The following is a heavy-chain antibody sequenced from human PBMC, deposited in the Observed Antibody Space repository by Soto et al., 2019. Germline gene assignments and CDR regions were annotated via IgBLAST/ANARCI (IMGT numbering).Heavy chain of an antibody. CDR1: GFSFSDYY. CDR3: ARDFIPSVLYHISVY. V-gene: IGHV3-11*01. J-gene: IGHJ4*02. CDR2: IRRSGSTI. Sequence: QVQLLESGGGLVKPGGSLRLSCGASGFSFSDYYMSWMRQAPGKGLEGVSYIRRSGSTIDYAASVKGRFAISRDDAKNSLYLQMNSLRAEDTAVYYCARDFIPSVLYHISVYWGQGTLVTVSS. D-gene: IGHD2-2*02.